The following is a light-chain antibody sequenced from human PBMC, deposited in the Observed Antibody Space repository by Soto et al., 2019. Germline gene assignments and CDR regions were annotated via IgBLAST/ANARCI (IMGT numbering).Light chain of an antibody. CDR1: QSVSSS. CDR3: QQYHNWPLT. Sequence: EIVLAQSPGTLSLSPGXSATLSCRASQSVSSSFLAWYQQKAGQAPRLLIYGASTRATGIPARFSGSVSGTEFTLTLSSLQSEDFAVYYCQQYHNWPLTFGGGTKVDIK. CDR2: GAS. J-gene: IGKJ4*01. V-gene: IGKV3-15*01.